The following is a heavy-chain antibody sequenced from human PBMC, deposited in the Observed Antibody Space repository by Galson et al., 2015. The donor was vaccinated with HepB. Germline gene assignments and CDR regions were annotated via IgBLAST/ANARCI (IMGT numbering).Heavy chain of an antibody. D-gene: IGHD2-15*01. CDR2: ISGSGGST. Sequence: SLRLSCAASGFTFSSYAMSWVRQAPGKGLEWVSAISGSGGSTYYADSVKGRFTISRDNSKNTLYLQMNSLRAEDTAVYYCANDGCVWPIVVVVAAPSCYGMDVWGQGTTVTVSS. CDR3: ANDGCVWPIVVVVAAPSCYGMDV. V-gene: IGHV3-23*01. J-gene: IGHJ6*02. CDR1: GFTFSSYA.